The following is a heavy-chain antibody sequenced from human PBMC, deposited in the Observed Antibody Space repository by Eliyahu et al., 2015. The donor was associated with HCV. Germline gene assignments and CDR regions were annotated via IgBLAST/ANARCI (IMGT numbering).Heavy chain of an antibody. CDR1: GGSISSSSYY. CDR2: IYYSGST. CDR3: ARLGGSYSSSWNSWFDP. D-gene: IGHD6-13*01. Sequence: QLQLQESGPGLVKPSETLSLTCTVSGGSISSSSYYWGWIRQPPGKGLEWIGTIYYSGSTYYNPSLKSRVTISVDTSKNQFSLKLSSVTAADTAVYYCARLGGSYSSSWNSWFDPWGQGTLVTVSS. J-gene: IGHJ5*02. V-gene: IGHV4-39*01.